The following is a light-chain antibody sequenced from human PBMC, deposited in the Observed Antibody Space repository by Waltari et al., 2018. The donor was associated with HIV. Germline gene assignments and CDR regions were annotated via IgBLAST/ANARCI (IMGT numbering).Light chain of an antibody. CDR2: AAS. J-gene: IGKJ2*01. CDR3: QQSFSAPPAHT. CDR1: QSINTF. Sequence: DIQMTQSPSSLSASVGDRVTITCRASQSINTFLNWYQQRPGKAPKLLIYAASTLQSGVPSRFSGSGSGTDFTLTISSLQCEDCATYYCQQSFSAPPAHTFGQGTKLEIK. V-gene: IGKV1-39*01.